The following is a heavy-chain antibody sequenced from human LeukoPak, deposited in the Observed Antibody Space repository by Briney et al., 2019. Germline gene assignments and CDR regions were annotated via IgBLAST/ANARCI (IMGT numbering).Heavy chain of an antibody. D-gene: IGHD3-16*01. V-gene: IGHV5-51*01. CDR2: IYPGDSDI. Sequence: GESLRISCEASGYIFPNYWIGWVRQMPGKGPEWMVVIYPGDSDIKYGPSFEGQVTISADKSNNTAYLQWSSLKPSDTAMYFCARRSSSGGYYFDYWGRGTLVTVSS. CDR3: ARRSSSGGYYFDY. CDR1: GYIFPNYW. J-gene: IGHJ4*02.